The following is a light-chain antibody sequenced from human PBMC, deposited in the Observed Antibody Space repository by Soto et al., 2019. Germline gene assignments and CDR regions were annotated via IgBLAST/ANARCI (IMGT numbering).Light chain of an antibody. V-gene: IGKV1-39*01. CDR1: QSINSY. J-gene: IGKJ5*01. Sequence: DIQMTQSPSSLSASVGDRVTITCRANQSINSYLNWYQQKSPKAPKLLIYVASNLKSGVPSRFSASGSGTDFALTISSLQPEDFATYYCQQSYDVPPTFGQGTRLDLK. CDR2: VAS. CDR3: QQSYDVPPT.